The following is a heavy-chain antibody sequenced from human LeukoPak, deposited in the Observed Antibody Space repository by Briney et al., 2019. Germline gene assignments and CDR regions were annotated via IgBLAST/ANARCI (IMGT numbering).Heavy chain of an antibody. D-gene: IGHD6-13*01. V-gene: IGHV3-23*01. CDR3: AKGAAAGKVDWFDP. CDR1: GLSFTNYA. Sequence: GGSLRLSCEASGLSFTNYAMMWVRQAPGKGLQWISTLTGYGGAYYADSGEGRFIISRDISKNTMFLQMYSLRAEDTAVYYCAKGAAAGKVDWFDPWGQGTLVTVSS. CDR2: LTGYGGA. J-gene: IGHJ5*02.